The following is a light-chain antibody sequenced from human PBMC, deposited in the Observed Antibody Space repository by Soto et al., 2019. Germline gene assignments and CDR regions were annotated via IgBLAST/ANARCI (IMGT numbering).Light chain of an antibody. J-gene: IGLJ1*01. V-gene: IGLV2-11*01. CDR2: DVT. CDR1: TSDVGGYDY. Sequence: QSALTQPRSVSGSPGQSVAISCTGTTSDVGGYDYVSWYQQHPGKAPKLIIFDVTKRPSGVPDRFSGSKSGNTASLTISGLQAEDEADYFCCSYAGDFYVFGSGTKLTVL. CDR3: CSYAGDFYV.